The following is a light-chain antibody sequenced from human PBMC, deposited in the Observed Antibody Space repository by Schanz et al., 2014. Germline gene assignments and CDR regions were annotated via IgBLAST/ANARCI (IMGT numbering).Light chain of an antibody. CDR2: DVS. Sequence: QSALTQPRSVSGSPGQSVTISCTGTSSDVGGYSYVSWYQHHPGKAPKLILYDVSNRPSGVPDRFSGSKSGNTAVLTISGLQAEDESDYYCLSYDTSLGGRHWVFGGGTKVTVL. CDR3: LSYDTSLGGRHWV. CDR1: SSDVGGYSY. V-gene: IGLV2-11*01. J-gene: IGLJ3*02.